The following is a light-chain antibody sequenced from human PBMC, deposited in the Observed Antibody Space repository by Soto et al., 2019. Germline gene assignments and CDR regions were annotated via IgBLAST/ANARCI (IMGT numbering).Light chain of an antibody. V-gene: IGKV3-11*01. Sequence: IVLTQSPGTLSLSPGERATLSCRASQSVSNNYLAWYQQKPGQAPRLLIYDASNRASGIPARFSGSGSGTDFTLTISSLEPEDFAVYYCQQRSNWPLTFGGGTKVDNK. CDR2: DAS. CDR1: QSVSNNY. J-gene: IGKJ4*01. CDR3: QQRSNWPLT.